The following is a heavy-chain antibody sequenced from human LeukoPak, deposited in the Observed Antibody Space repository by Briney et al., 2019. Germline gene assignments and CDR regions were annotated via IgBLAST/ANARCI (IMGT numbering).Heavy chain of an antibody. Sequence: GGSLRLSCAASGFTFSSYAMSWVRQAPGKGLEWVSAISGSSGNTYYADSVKGRFTISRDNSKNTLYLQMNSLRAEDTAVYYCANLPDPGIAVAGTDYWGQGTLVTVSS. J-gene: IGHJ4*02. V-gene: IGHV3-23*01. D-gene: IGHD6-19*01. CDR3: ANLPDPGIAVAGTDY. CDR2: ISGSSGNT. CDR1: GFTFSSYA.